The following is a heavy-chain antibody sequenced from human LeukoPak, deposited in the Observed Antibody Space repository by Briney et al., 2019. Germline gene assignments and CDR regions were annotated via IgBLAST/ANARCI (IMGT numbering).Heavy chain of an antibody. Sequence: ASVKVSCKASGYTFTGYYMHWVRQAPGQGLEWMGIINPSSGSTNYAQKFQGRVTMTRDMSTSTVYMELSSLRSEDTAVYYCARGGDRTAIFDYWGQGTLVTVSS. CDR2: INPSSGST. D-gene: IGHD1-14*01. CDR3: ARGGDRTAIFDY. CDR1: GYTFTGYY. V-gene: IGHV1-46*01. J-gene: IGHJ4*02.